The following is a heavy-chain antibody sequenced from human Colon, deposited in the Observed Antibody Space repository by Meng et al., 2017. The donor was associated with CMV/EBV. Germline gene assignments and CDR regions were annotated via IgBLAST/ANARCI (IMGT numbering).Heavy chain of an antibody. J-gene: IGHJ4*02. V-gene: IGHV3-7*01. D-gene: IGHD3-22*01. CDR3: ARAYYDSSGCHDY. Sequence: GESLKISCAASGFTFSSYWMSWVRQAPGKGLEWVANIKQDGSEKFYVDSVKGRFTISRDNAKNSLYLQMNSLSAEDTAVYYCARAYYDSSGCHDYWGQGTLVTVSS. CDR1: GFTFSSYW. CDR2: IKQDGSEK.